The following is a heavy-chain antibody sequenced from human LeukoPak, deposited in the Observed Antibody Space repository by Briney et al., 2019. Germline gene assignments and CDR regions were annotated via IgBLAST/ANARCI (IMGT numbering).Heavy chain of an antibody. V-gene: IGHV3-23*01. CDR3: AKDLDILTGYYYFDY. D-gene: IGHD3-9*01. CDR1: GFTFSSYA. CDR2: ISGSGGST. Sequence: GGSLRISCGASGFTFSSYAMSWVRQAPGKGLEWVSAISGSGGSTYYADSVKGRFTISRDNSKNTLYLQMNSLRAEDTAVYYCAKDLDILTGYYYFDYWGQGTLVTVSS. J-gene: IGHJ4*02.